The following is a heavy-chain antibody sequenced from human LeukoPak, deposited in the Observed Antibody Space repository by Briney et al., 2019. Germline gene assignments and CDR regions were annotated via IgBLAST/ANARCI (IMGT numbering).Heavy chain of an antibody. CDR3: AKGVAGYFAY. CDR2: ISGSGGST. Sequence: GGSLRLSCAASGFTFSSYGMSWVRQAPGKGLEWVSAISGSGGSTYYADSVKGPFTISRDNSKTTLYLQMTSLRAEDTAVYYCAKGVAGYFAYWGQGTLVTVSS. CDR1: GFTFSSYG. V-gene: IGHV3-23*01. D-gene: IGHD6-19*01. J-gene: IGHJ4*02.